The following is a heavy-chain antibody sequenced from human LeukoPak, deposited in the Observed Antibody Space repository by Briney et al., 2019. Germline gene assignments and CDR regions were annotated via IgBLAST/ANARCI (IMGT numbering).Heavy chain of an antibody. D-gene: IGHD3-22*01. J-gene: IGHJ4*02. V-gene: IGHV3-23*01. CDR1: GFTFSNSA. CDR3: ARGASGYSLDFDY. Sequence: GGSLRLSCAASGFTFSNSAMSWVRQAPGKGLEWVSAISGRGGDTFYADSVKGRFTISRDNSKNTLYLQTNSLRAEDTAVYYCARGASGYSLDFDYWGQGTLVTVSS. CDR2: ISGRGGDT.